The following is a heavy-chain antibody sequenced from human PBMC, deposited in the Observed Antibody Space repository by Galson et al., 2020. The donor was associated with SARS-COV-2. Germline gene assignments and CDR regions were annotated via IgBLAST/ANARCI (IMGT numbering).Heavy chain of an antibody. V-gene: IGHV3-53*01. CDR1: GFTISSNY. J-gene: IGHJ4*02. Sequence: GGSLTLSCAASGFTISSNYMSWVRQAPGKGLEWVSVIYSGGTTYYADSVKGRFTISRDISKNMLYLQMNSLRVGDTAVYYCVRGYSSGLEYWGQGTLVGVSS. CDR3: VRGYSSGLEY. CDR2: IYSGGTT. D-gene: IGHD6-19*01.